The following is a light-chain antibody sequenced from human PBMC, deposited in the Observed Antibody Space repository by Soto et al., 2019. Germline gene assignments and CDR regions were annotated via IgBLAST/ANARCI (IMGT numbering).Light chain of an antibody. CDR2: AAS. CDR3: QQTYSTPWT. V-gene: IGKV1-39*01. J-gene: IGKJ1*01. Sequence: DIQMTQSPSSLSASVGDRVSITCRASQTIIRYLSWYQQKPGKAPKLLISAASSLQSGVSSRFNGSRSWTDFTLTISSLHSDDFATYYCQQTYSTPWTFGLGTKVEMK. CDR1: QTIIRY.